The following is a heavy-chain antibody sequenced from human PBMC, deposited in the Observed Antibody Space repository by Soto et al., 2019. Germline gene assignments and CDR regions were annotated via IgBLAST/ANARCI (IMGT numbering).Heavy chain of an antibody. D-gene: IGHD1-20*01. V-gene: IGHV4-59*01. CDR2: FYHTGSS. Sequence: QVQLQESGPGLVKPSETLSLTCTVSDGSITNYYWSWIRQPPGKGLEWVGYFYHTGSSSYNPSLKSRVAMSMDTSKRQITLKLTSVTALETAVYYCAREYTRWFDPWGQGTLLTVSS. CDR1: DGSITNYY. CDR3: AREYTRWFDP. J-gene: IGHJ5*02.